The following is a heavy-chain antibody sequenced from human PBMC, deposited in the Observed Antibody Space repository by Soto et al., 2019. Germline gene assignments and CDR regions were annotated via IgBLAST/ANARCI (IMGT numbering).Heavy chain of an antibody. CDR1: AYSFIDHY. Sequence: QGQLVQSGAEVKKPGASVRVSCKASAYSFIDHYIHWVRQAPGQGLEWMGWVNPNSGGTQYAQIFQGRVTLTRDTSINTAYMELGSLTSDDTALYYCARGGLYNWNYGARDSFDIWGQGAMVTVSS. D-gene: IGHD1-7*01. CDR2: VNPNSGGT. V-gene: IGHV1-2*02. J-gene: IGHJ3*02. CDR3: ARGGLYNWNYGARDSFDI.